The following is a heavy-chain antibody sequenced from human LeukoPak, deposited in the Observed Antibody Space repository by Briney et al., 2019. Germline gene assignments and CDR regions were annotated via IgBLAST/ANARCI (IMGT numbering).Heavy chain of an antibody. CDR3: AKDEEQQLSADAFDI. CDR2: ISGSGAGT. V-gene: IGHV3-23*01. CDR1: GFTFSTYA. D-gene: IGHD6-13*01. Sequence: TGGSLRLSCAASGFTFSTYAMIWVRQAPGKGLEWVSGISGSGAGTYYADSVKGRFTISRDNSKNTLYLQMNSLRAEDTAVYYCAKDEEQQLSADAFDIWGQGTMVTVSS. J-gene: IGHJ3*02.